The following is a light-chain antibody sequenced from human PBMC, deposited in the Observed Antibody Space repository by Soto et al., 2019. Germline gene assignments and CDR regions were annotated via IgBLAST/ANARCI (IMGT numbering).Light chain of an antibody. V-gene: IGLV2-14*03. CDR2: DVS. CDR3: SSYTSSSLDV. Sequence: QSALTQPASVSGSPGQSITISCTGTGSDVGGYNYVSWYQQHPGKVPKLMIYDVSNRPSGVSNRFSGSKSGNTASLTISGLQAEDEADYYCSSYTSSSLDVFGTGTKVTVL. CDR1: GSDVGGYNY. J-gene: IGLJ1*01.